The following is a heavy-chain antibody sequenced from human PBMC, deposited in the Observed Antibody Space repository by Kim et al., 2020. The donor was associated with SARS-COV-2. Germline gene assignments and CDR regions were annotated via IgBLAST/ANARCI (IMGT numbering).Heavy chain of an antibody. Sequence: SETLSLICTVSAGGSISSRGYYWGWIRQPPGKGLEWIGSMYYSGSTHYNPSLKSRVTISLDTSNNQFSLRLNSVTAADAAVYYCGRHKYCTITSCSLSVFDIWGQGTMVTVSS. CDR1: AGGSISSRGYY. V-gene: IGHV4-39*01. CDR3: GRHKYCTITSCSLSVFDI. J-gene: IGHJ3*02. D-gene: IGHD2-2*01. CDR2: MYYSGST.